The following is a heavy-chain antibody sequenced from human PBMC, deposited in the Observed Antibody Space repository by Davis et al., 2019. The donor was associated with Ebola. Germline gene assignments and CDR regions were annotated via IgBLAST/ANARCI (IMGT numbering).Heavy chain of an antibody. CDR1: GYTFTGYY. Sequence: AASVKVSCKASGYTFTGYYIHWVRLAPGQGLEWMGRIIPMLGIANYAQKFQGRVTITADISTTAYMELSSLRSEDTAVYYCARARDMATIGDYAMDVWGQGTTVTVSS. V-gene: IGHV1-69*04. D-gene: IGHD5-24*01. J-gene: IGHJ6*02. CDR2: IIPMLGIA. CDR3: ARARDMATIGDYAMDV.